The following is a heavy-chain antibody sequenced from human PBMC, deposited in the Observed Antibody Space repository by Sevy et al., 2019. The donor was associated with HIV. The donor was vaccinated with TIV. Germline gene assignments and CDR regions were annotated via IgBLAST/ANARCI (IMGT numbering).Heavy chain of an antibody. CDR1: GFTFSSYS. D-gene: IGHD6-6*01. CDR2: ISSSSSYI. J-gene: IGHJ4*02. CDR3: AKDLTGRYTSSSGDFDY. V-gene: IGHV3-21*06. Sequence: GGSLRLSCAASGFTFSSYSMNWVRQAPGKGLEWVSSISSSSSYIYYADSVKGRFTVSRDNAKNILYLQMNSLRPEDTAVYYCAKDLTGRYTSSSGDFDYWGQGTLITVSS.